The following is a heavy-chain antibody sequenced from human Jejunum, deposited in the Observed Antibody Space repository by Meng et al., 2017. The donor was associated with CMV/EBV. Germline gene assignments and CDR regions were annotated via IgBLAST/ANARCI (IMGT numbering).Heavy chain of an antibody. Sequence: QVHLLQSGAEVKKPGAAVGVSCEASGYTFASYGISWLRQAPGQGLEWMGWFVNNVDTYSAQKFQGRVTMTTDTHTSTAFMELRSLRSDDTAVYYCARGTPGRSYSDYWGQGTLVTVSS. CDR2: FVNNVDT. D-gene: IGHD3-10*01. CDR1: GYTFASYG. V-gene: IGHV1-18*01. CDR3: ARGTPGRSYSDY. J-gene: IGHJ4*02.